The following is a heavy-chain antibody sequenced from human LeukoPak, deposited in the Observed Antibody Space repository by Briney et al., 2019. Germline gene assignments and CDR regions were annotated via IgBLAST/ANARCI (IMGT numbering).Heavy chain of an antibody. J-gene: IGHJ4*02. D-gene: IGHD1-1*01. Sequence: SETLSLTCAVYGGSFSGHYWTWLRQPPGKGLEWIGESTHSGSTNYNPSLKSRVSISVDTSKNQFSLKLTSVTAADTAVYHCARGRTGAAALDFWGPGTLVTVSS. CDR1: GGSFSGHY. CDR3: ARGRTGAAALDF. V-gene: IGHV4-34*01. CDR2: STHSGST.